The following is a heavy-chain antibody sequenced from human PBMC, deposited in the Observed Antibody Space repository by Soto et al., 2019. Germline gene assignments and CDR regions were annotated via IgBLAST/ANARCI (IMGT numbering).Heavy chain of an antibody. D-gene: IGHD5-18*01. Sequence: PGGSLRLSCIASGFTFESYGMHWVRQAPGKGLEWVSAISGSGGSTYYADSVKGRFTISRDNSKNTLYLQMNSLRAEDTAVYYCAKVNTAMDIYYYYGMDVWGQGTTVTVSS. CDR2: ISGSGGST. J-gene: IGHJ6*02. CDR1: GFTFESYG. CDR3: AKVNTAMDIYYYYGMDV. V-gene: IGHV3-23*01.